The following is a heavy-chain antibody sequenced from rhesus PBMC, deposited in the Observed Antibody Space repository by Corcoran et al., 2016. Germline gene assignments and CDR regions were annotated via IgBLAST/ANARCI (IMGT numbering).Heavy chain of an antibody. J-gene: IGHJ4*01. CDR1: GFTFPSYG. CDR3: TRFDY. CDR2: ISSDGSKK. Sequence: EVQLVESGGGLVQPGGSLRLSCAASGFTFPSYGFHGVRPAQGKGLDWVAVISSDGSKKSFADSVKDRFTISRDNSKNVLYLQMNNLTLDDTALYFCTRFDYWGQGVLVTVSS. V-gene: IGHV3-54*02.